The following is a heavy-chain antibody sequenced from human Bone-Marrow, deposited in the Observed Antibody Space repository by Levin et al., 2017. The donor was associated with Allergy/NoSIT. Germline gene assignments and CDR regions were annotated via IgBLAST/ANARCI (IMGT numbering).Heavy chain of an antibody. Sequence: PGGSLRLSCVVSGFTFSDYSMNWVRQAPGKGLEWVSSITTRSTYIHYADSVKGRFTISRDNAKHSLFLQMNNLTVDDTAVYYCARWARAGGVVSPFWGQGTVVTVSS. D-gene: IGHD3-3*01. CDR2: ITTRSTYI. CDR3: ARWARAGGVVSPF. J-gene: IGHJ4*02. V-gene: IGHV3-21*01. CDR1: GFTFSDYS.